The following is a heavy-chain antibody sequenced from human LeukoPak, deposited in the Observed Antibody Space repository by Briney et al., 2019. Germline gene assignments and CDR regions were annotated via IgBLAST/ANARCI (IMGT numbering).Heavy chain of an antibody. Sequence: PSETLSLTCTVSGGSISSSSYYWGWIRQPPGKGLEWIGSIYYSGSTYYNPSLKSRVTISVDTSKNQFSLKLNSVTAADTALYYCAGLGGSGSYYLVGYWGQGTLVTVSS. CDR2: IYYSGST. V-gene: IGHV4-39*01. J-gene: IGHJ4*02. D-gene: IGHD3-10*01. CDR1: GGSISSSSYY. CDR3: AGLGGSGSYYLVGY.